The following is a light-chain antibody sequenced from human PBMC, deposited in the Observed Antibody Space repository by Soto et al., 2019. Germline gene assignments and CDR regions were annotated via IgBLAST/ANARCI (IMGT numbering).Light chain of an antibody. CDR3: CSYAGSYTLRV. CDR1: SSDVGGYNY. J-gene: IGLJ3*02. Sequence: QSALTQPRSVSGSPGQSVTISCTGTSSDVGGYNYVSWYQQHPGKAPKLMIYDVSKQPSGVPDRFSGSKSGNTASLTISGLQAEDEADYYCCSYAGSYTLRVFGGGTKVTVL. CDR2: DVS. V-gene: IGLV2-11*01.